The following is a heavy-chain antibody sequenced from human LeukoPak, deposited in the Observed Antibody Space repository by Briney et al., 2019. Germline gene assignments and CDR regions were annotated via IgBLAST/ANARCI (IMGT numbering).Heavy chain of an antibody. J-gene: IGHJ4*02. CDR1: GFTFSTYA. CDR2: ISGSGGST. CDR3: AKGKAEYCSGGSCYLDY. V-gene: IGHV3-23*01. Sequence: GGSLRLSCAASGFTFSTYAMSWVRQAPGKGLEWVSVISGSGGSTYYADSVKGRFTISRDNSKNTLYLQMNSLRAEDTAVYYCAKGKAEYCSGGSCYLDYWGQGTLVTVSS. D-gene: IGHD2-15*01.